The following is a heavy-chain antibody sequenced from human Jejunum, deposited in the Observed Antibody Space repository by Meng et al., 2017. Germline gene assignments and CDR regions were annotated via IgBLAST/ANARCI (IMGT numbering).Heavy chain of an antibody. CDR3: ARLGITETIGGFDP. CDR1: GGSLRTGAYC. V-gene: IGHV4-31*03. CDR2: IYYTGST. Sequence: QGQLQESGPGLVKPSQPQSLPCTVSGGSLRTGAYCGSWIRQHPGKGLEWIGYIYYTGSTFYNPSLKSRVSISLETSKNQFSLKVTSVTAADAAFYYCARLGITETIGGFDPWGQGILVTVSS. D-gene: IGHD1-7*01. J-gene: IGHJ5*02.